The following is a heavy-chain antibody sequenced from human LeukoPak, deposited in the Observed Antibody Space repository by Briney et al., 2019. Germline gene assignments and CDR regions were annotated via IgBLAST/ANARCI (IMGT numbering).Heavy chain of an antibody. D-gene: IGHD1-26*01. V-gene: IGHV1-24*01. CDR2: FDPEDGET. CDR1: GYTLTELS. CDR3: ATGGWSGVGATIRFLIY. J-gene: IGHJ4*02. Sequence: GASVKVSCKVSGYTLTELSMHWVRQAPGKGLEWMGGFDPEDGETIYAQKFQGRVTMTEDTSTDTAYMELSSLRSEDTAVYYCATGGWSGVGATIRFLIYWGQGTLVTVSS.